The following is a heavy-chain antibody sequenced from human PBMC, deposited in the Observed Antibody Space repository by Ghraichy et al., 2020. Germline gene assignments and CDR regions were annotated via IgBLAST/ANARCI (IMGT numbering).Heavy chain of an antibody. CDR1: GGSISSYY. CDR2: IYYSGST. J-gene: IGHJ5*02. Sequence: SQTLSLTCTVSGGSISSYYWSWIRQPPGKGLEWIGYIYYSGSTNYNPSLKSRVTISVDTSKNQFSLKLSSVTAADTAVYYCARVGTMVRGVIRDNWFDPWGQGTLVTVSS. V-gene: IGHV4-59*01. D-gene: IGHD3-10*01. CDR3: ARVGTMVRGVIRDNWFDP.